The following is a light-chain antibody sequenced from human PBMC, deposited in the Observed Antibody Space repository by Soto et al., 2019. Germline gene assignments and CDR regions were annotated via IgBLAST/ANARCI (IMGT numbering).Light chain of an antibody. CDR1: QGISNY. Sequence: DIQMTQSPSSLSTSVGDRVTITCRASQGISNYLAWYQRKPGNVPKLLIYAASTLQSGVPSRFSDSGSGTDFTLTISSLQPEDVATYYCQRYDSAPYTFGQGTKLEIK. CDR3: QRYDSAPYT. V-gene: IGKV1-27*01. J-gene: IGKJ2*01. CDR2: AAS.